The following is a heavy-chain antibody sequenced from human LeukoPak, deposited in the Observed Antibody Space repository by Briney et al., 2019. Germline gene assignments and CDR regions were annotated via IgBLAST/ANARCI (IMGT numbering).Heavy chain of an antibody. Sequence: PSETLSLTCSVSGDSVSSDSYYWSWIRQPPGKGLEWIGEINHSGSTNYNPSLKSRVTISVDTSKNQFSLKLSSVTAADTAVYYCARVGYSYGFLDYWGQGTLVTVSS. CDR1: GDSVSSDSYY. V-gene: IGHV4-61*01. D-gene: IGHD5-18*01. CDR2: INHSGST. J-gene: IGHJ4*02. CDR3: ARVGYSYGFLDY.